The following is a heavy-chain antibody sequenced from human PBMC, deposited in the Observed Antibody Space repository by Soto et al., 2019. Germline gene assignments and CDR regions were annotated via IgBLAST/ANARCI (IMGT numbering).Heavy chain of an antibody. CDR1: GGSISSSY. Sequence: GTLSLTCTVSGGSISSSYWSWIRQSPGKGLEWIGYISNSGTTKYNPSLKSRVTISVDTSNNQLSLKLTSVTAADTAVYFCARDEVYRYGSFHSFYYYAMDVWGQRTTVTVSS. J-gene: IGHJ6*02. CDR2: ISNSGTT. V-gene: IGHV4-59*13. CDR3: ARDEVYRYGSFHSFYYYAMDV. D-gene: IGHD5-18*01.